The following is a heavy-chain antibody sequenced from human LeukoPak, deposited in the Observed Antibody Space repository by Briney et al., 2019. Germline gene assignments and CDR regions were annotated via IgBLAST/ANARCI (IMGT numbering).Heavy chain of an antibody. CDR3: ARGGLWFGELSHFDY. J-gene: IGHJ4*02. Sequence: SQTLSLTCAVSGGSISSGGYSWSWIRQPPGKGLEWIGYIYHSGSTYYNPSLKSRVTISVDRSKNQFSLKLSSVTAADTAVYYCARGGLWFGELSHFDYWGQGTLVTVSS. CDR2: IYHSGST. CDR1: GGSISSGGYS. D-gene: IGHD3-10*01. V-gene: IGHV4-30-2*01.